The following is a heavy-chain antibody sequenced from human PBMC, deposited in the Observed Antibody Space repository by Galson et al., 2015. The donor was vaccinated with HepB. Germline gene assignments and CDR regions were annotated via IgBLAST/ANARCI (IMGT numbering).Heavy chain of an antibody. J-gene: IGHJ6*02. CDR2: INQDGSSK. CDR1: GFVFSTFT. V-gene: IGHV3-7*03. Sequence: SLRLSCAASGFVFSTFTMTWVRQAPGKGLEWVAHINQDGSSKYYVDSVKGRFTISRDNAKDSVYLQLDSLRAEDTAVYYCARRISLVRGIITKPDYYYGMDVWGQGTTVTVAS. D-gene: IGHD3-10*01. CDR3: ARRISLVRGIITKPDYYYGMDV.